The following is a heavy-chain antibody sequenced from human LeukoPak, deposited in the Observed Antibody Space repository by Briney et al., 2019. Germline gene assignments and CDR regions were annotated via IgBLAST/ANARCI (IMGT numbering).Heavy chain of an antibody. CDR1: GYSFTTYY. D-gene: IGHD4-23*01. Sequence: ASVKVSCKASGYSFTTYYMHWMRQAPGQGLEWMGTMNPRGGSTSYAQKFQGRVTMIRDPSTSTVYMELSSLRFEDTAVYYCARVDDYGGNSVGYWGQGTLVTVSS. CDR3: ARVDDYGGNSVGY. V-gene: IGHV1-46*01. J-gene: IGHJ4*02. CDR2: MNPRGGST.